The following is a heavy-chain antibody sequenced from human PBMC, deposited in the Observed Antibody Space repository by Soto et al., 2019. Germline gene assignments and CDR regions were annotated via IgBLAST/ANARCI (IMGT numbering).Heavy chain of an antibody. CDR3: ARDYYDSSGISSSGMDV. V-gene: IGHV1-69*06. J-gene: IGHJ6*02. CDR1: GGTFSSYA. Sequence: ASVKVSCKASGGTFSSYAISWVRQAPGQGLEWMGGIIPIFGTANYAQKFQGRVTITADKSTSTAYMELSSLRSEDTAVYYCARDYYDSSGISSSGMDVWGQGTTVTVSS. CDR2: IIPIFGTA. D-gene: IGHD3-22*01.